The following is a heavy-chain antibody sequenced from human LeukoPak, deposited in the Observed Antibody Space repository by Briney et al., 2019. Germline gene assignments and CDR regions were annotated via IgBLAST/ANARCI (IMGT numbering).Heavy chain of an antibody. Sequence: SETLSLTRTVPGGSISSGSYYWSWIRQPAGKGLEWIGRIYTSGSTKYNPSLKSRVTISVDTSKNQYSLKLSSVTAADTAVYYCASYNSSYYWDDAFDIWGQGTMVTVSS. CDR1: GGSISSGSYY. J-gene: IGHJ3*02. D-gene: IGHD3-22*01. CDR3: ASYNSSYYWDDAFDI. CDR2: IYTSGST. V-gene: IGHV4-61*02.